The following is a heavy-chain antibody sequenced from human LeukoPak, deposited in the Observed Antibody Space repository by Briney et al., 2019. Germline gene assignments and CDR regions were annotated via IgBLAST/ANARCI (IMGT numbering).Heavy chain of an antibody. CDR1: GGSISSYY. Sequence: PSETLSLTCTVSGGSISSYYWSWIRQPAGKGLEWIGRIYTSGSTNYNPSLKSRVTMSVDTSKNQFSLKLSSVTAADTAVYYCAAEPHIVVVIGQSPSTFDYWGQGTLVTVSS. J-gene: IGHJ4*02. CDR2: IYTSGST. CDR3: AAEPHIVVVIGQSPSTFDY. V-gene: IGHV4-4*07. D-gene: IGHD2-21*01.